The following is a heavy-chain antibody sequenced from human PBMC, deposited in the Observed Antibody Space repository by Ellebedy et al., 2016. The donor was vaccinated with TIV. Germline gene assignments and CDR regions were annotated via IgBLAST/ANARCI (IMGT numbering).Heavy chain of an antibody. CDR1: GFTFSSSG. CDR3: AKDRDNYGGAPYNGMDI. J-gene: IGHJ6*02. CDR2: IRFDGNNA. V-gene: IGHV3-30*02. D-gene: IGHD5-18*01. Sequence: GGSLRLSCVASGFTFSSSGMNWVRQAPGKGLEWVAFIRFDGNNAYYADSAKGRFTISRDNSKNTLYLQMNSLRAEDTAVYYCAKDRDNYGGAPYNGMDIWGQGTTVTVSS.